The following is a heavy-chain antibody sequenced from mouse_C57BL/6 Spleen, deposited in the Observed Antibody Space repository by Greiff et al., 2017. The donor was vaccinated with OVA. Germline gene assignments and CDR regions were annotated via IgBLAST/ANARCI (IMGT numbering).Heavy chain of an antibody. D-gene: IGHD2-3*01. Sequence: VQLQESGPELVKPGASVKISCKASGYAFSSSWMNWVKQRPGQGLEWIGRIYPGDGDTNYNGKFKGKATLTADKSSSTAYMQLSSLTSEDSAVYVGAREEGDGYYDNHYWGQGTSGTVSS. CDR2: IYPGDGDT. J-gene: IGHJ4*01. V-gene: IGHV1-82*01. CDR3: AREEGDGYYDNHY. CDR1: GYAFSSSW.